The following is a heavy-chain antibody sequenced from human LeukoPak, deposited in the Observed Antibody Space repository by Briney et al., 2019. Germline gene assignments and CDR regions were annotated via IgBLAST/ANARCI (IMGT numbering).Heavy chain of an antibody. CDR3: ARGSSSSWYDPIDY. D-gene: IGHD6-13*01. J-gene: IGHJ4*02. Sequence: ASXKVSCKASGYTFTSYDINWVRQATGQGLEWMGWMNPNSGNTGYAQKFQGRVTITRNTSISAAYMELSSLRSEDTAVYYCARGSSSSWYDPIDYWGQGTLVTVSS. CDR1: GYTFTSYD. V-gene: IGHV1-8*03. CDR2: MNPNSGNT.